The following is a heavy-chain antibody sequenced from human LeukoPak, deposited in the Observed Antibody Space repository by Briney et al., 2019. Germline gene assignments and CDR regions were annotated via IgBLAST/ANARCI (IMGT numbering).Heavy chain of an antibody. Sequence: PSETLSLTCTVSGGSISSGGYYWGWIRQPPGKGLEWIGSIYYSGSXYYNPSLKGRVTISVDTSKNRFSLKLSSVTAADTAVDYCAXEGXDGYSYGPDYWGQGTLVTVSS. J-gene: IGHJ4*02. D-gene: IGHD5-18*01. CDR3: AXEGXDGYSYGPDY. CDR2: IYYSGSX. CDR1: GGSISSGGYY. V-gene: IGHV4-39*07.